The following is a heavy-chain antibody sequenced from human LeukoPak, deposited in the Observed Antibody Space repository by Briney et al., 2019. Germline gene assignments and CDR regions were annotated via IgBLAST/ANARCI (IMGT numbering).Heavy chain of an antibody. Sequence: PSETLSLTCSVSGYSISSAYYWGWIRQPPGKGLEWIGTMYHSGSTNYNPSLKSRVTISVDTSKNQFSLKLSSVTAADTAVYYCATTTQQLSPFDYWGQGTLVTVSS. CDR2: MYHSGST. J-gene: IGHJ4*02. CDR1: GYSISSAYY. CDR3: ATTTQQLSPFDY. D-gene: IGHD6-13*01. V-gene: IGHV4-38-2*02.